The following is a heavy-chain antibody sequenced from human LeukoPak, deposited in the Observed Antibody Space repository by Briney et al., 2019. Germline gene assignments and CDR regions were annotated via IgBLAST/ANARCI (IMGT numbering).Heavy chain of an antibody. CDR2: IRSKANSYAT. V-gene: IGHV3-73*01. J-gene: IGHJ4*02. CDR3: TRWEVGAGY. Sequence: GGSLRLSCAASGFTFSGSAMHWVRQASGKGLEWVGRIRSKANSYATAYAASVKGRFTISRDDSKNTAYLQMNSVKTEDTAVYYCTRWEVGAGYWGQGTLVTVSS. CDR1: GFTFSGSA. D-gene: IGHD1-26*01.